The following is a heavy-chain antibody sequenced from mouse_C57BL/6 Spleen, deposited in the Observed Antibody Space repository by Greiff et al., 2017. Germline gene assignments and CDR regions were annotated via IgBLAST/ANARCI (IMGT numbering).Heavy chain of an antibody. CDR2: INPSNGGT. V-gene: IGHV1-53*01. D-gene: IGHD2-12*01. CDR3: ARGGSYYRYFDV. Sequence: QVQLQQPGTELVKPGASVRLSCKASGYTFTSYWMHWVKQRPGQGLEWIGNINPSNGGTNYNEKFKSKATLTVDKSSSTAYMQLSSLTSEDSAVYYCARGGSYYRYFDVWGTGTTVTVSS. CDR1: GYTFTSYW. J-gene: IGHJ1*03.